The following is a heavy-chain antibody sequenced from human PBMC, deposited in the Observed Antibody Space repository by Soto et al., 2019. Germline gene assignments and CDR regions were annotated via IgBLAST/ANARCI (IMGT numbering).Heavy chain of an antibody. CDR1: GVTFNAHA. V-gene: IGHV3-23*01. D-gene: IGHD2-8*02. CDR2: ISGDGKTT. J-gene: IGHJ6*02. CDR3: VKDWTGNKCPCLDV. Sequence: EVQVLESGGGLLQPGGSLRLSYVASGVTFNAHAMTWVRQGPGMGLEWTSTISGDGKTTHYADSVKGRFTVSRDNSKNTLSLQMNSLRAEDTATYYCVKDWTGNKCPCLDVWGQGTTVTVSS.